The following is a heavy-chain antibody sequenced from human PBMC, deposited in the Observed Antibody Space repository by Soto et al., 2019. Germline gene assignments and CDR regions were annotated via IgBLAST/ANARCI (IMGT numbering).Heavy chain of an antibody. J-gene: IGHJ5*02. CDR2: INHSGST. D-gene: IGHD3-3*01. CDR1: GGSFSGYY. Sequence: SETLSLTCAVYGGSFSGYYWSWIRQPPGKGLEWIGEINHSGSTNYNPSLKSRVTISVDTSKNQFSLRLSSVTAADTAIYYCATRITAFGLLIPPFDPWGQGTQVTVSS. CDR3: ATRITAFGLLIPPFDP. V-gene: IGHV4-34*01.